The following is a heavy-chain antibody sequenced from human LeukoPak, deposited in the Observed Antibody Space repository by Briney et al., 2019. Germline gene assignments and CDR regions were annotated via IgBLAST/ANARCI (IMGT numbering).Heavy chain of an antibody. J-gene: IGHJ5*02. CDR1: GGSFSGYY. Sequence: ETLSLTCAVYGGSFSGYYWSWIRQPPGKGLEWIGEINHSGSTNYNPSLESRVTISVDTSKNQFSLKLSSVTAADTAVYYCASWTTTNWFDPWGQGTLVTVSS. D-gene: IGHD3/OR15-3a*01. CDR2: INHSGST. CDR3: ASWTTTNWFDP. V-gene: IGHV4-34*01.